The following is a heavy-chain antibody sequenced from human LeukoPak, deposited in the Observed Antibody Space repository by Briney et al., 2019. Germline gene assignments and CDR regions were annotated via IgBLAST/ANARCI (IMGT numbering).Heavy chain of an antibody. CDR1: GFPFTSYW. V-gene: IGHV3-21*01. CDR2: ISSSSSYI. J-gene: IGHJ4*02. D-gene: IGHD2-21*01. Sequence: PGGSLRLSCAASGFPFTSYWMVWVRQAPGKGLEWVSSISSSSSYIYYADSVKGRFTISRDNAKNSLYLQMNSLRAEDTAVYYCARSAPGPDCGGDCYAYFDYWGQGTLVTVSS. CDR3: ARSAPGPDCGGDCYAYFDY.